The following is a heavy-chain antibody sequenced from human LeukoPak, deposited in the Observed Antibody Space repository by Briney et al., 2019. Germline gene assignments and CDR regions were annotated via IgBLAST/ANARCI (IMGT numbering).Heavy chain of an antibody. CDR1: GGSISSGSYY. J-gene: IGHJ4*02. D-gene: IGHD3-22*01. V-gene: IGHV4-61*02. CDR2: IYTSGST. CDR3: ARDRSSGYYPPFYDY. Sequence: SETLSLTCTVSGGSISSGSYYWSWIRQPAGKGLEWIGRIYTSGSTNYNPSLKSRVTISVDTSKNQFSLKLSSVTAADTAVYFCARDRSSGYYPPFYDYWGQGTLVTVSS.